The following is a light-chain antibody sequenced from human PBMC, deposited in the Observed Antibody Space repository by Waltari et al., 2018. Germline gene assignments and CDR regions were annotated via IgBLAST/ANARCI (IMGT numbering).Light chain of an antibody. CDR3: AAWDDSLSGRV. CDR2: RNN. Sequence: SVLTQPPSASGTPGQRVTNSSSGSRSNIGNNIVSRYQPHPGTAPNLLIFRNNQRPSGVPDRFSGSKSGTSASLAISGLRSEDEADYYCAAWDDSLSGRVFGGGTKVTVL. J-gene: IGLJ3*02. V-gene: IGLV1-47*01. CDR1: RSNIGNNI.